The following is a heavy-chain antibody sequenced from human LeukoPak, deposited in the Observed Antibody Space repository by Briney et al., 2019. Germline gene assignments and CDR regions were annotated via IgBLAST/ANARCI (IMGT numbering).Heavy chain of an antibody. Sequence: PSQTLSHTCTVSGGSISSGSYYWGWIRQPPGKGLEWIGSIYYSGSTYYNPSLKSRVTISVDTSKNQFSLKLSSVTAADTAVYYCARLPWYYGSGVNAFDIWGQGTMVTVSS. CDR3: ARLPWYYGSGVNAFDI. V-gene: IGHV4-39*01. D-gene: IGHD3-10*01. J-gene: IGHJ3*02. CDR1: GGSISSGSYY. CDR2: IYYSGST.